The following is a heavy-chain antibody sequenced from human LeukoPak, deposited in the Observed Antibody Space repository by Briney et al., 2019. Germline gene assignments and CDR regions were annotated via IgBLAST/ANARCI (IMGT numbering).Heavy chain of an antibody. V-gene: IGHV4-34*01. D-gene: IGHD3-10*01. Sequence: SETLSLTCAVYGGSFSGYYWSWIRQPPGKGLEWIGEINHSGSTNYNPSLKSRVTISVDTSKNQFSLKLSSVTAADTAVYYCARDRIYGSGSDHFDYWGQGTLVTVSS. J-gene: IGHJ4*02. CDR3: ARDRIYGSGSDHFDY. CDR2: INHSGST. CDR1: GGSFSGYY.